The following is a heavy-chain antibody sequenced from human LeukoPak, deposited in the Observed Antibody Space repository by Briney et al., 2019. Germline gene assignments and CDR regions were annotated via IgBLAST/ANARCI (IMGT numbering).Heavy chain of an antibody. CDR1: GFAFSRYG. D-gene: IGHD2-2*01. J-gene: IGHJ1*01. V-gene: IGHV3-33*01. CDR3: ARDRRFRSTSCSPCFQR. Sequence: GGSLRLSCAASGFAFSRYGMRWVRQAPGKGLEGVAGICCDGSKKNYADSVRGRFTISRDNSKNTLYMQMNSLRAEDTGVYFCARDRRFRSTSCSPCFQRRLRGALATVSS. CDR2: ICCDGSKK.